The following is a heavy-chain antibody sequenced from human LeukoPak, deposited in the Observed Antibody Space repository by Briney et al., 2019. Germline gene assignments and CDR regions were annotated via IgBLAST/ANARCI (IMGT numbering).Heavy chain of an antibody. V-gene: IGHV3-7*01. J-gene: IGHJ4*02. Sequence: GGSLRLSCAAFGFTFSTYWMSWVRQAPGKGLEWVANIKEDGSEKYYVDSVKGRFTISRDNAKNSLYLQMNSLGAEDTAVYYCARDVVLARDGTIWSDYWGQGTLVTVFS. D-gene: IGHD2-8*01. CDR2: IKEDGSEK. CDR3: ARDVVLARDGTIWSDY. CDR1: GFTFSTYW.